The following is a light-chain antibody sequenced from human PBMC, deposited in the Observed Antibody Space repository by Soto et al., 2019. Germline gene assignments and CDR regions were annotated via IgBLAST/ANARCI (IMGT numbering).Light chain of an antibody. CDR2: GAS. V-gene: IGKV3-20*01. J-gene: IGKJ2*01. Sequence: EMVLTQSPGTLSLSPGERATLSCRASQSVSSSYLGWFQQKPGQAPRLLMYGASSRATGIPDRFSGSGSGTDFTLTISRLEPEDFAVYYCQQFGSLPYTFGQGTKVEIK. CDR3: QQFGSLPYT. CDR1: QSVSSSY.